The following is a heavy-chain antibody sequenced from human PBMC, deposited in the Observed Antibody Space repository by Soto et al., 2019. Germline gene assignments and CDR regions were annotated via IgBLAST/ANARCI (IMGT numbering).Heavy chain of an antibody. J-gene: IGHJ3*02. CDR2: IKEDGSEK. Sequence: GGSLRLSCAASGFTFSTYWMSWVRQAPGKGLEWVANIKEDGSEKYYGDSVKGRFTISRDNAKNSLYLQMNTLRAEDTAVYYCARERPASSSAFDIWGQATMVTVSS. V-gene: IGHV3-7*01. CDR1: GFTFSTYW. CDR3: ARERPASSSAFDI.